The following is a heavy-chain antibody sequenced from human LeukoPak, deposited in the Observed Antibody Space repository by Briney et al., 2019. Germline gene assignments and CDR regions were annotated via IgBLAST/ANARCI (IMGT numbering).Heavy chain of an antibody. D-gene: IGHD2-2*01. CDR2: IYHSGST. Sequence: SETLSLTCTVSGYSISSGYYWGWIRQPPGKGLEWIGSIYHSGSTYYNPSLKSRVTISVDTSKNQFSLKLSSVTAADTAVYYCARVGPKDIVVVPAAGADAFDIWGQGTMVTVSS. CDR1: GYSISSGYY. V-gene: IGHV4-38-2*02. J-gene: IGHJ3*02. CDR3: ARVGPKDIVVVPAAGADAFDI.